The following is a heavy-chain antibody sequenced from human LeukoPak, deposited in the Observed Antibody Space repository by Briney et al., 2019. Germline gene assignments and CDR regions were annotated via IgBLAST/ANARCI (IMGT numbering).Heavy chain of an antibody. Sequence: ASVKVSCKASGYTFTSYYMHWVRQAPGQGLEWMGIINPSGGSTSYAQKFQGRVTMTRDMSTSTVYMELSSLRSEDTAVYYCARDRGDYVSSPYWYFDLWGRGTLVTVSS. CDR1: GYTFTSYY. V-gene: IGHV1-46*01. J-gene: IGHJ2*01. CDR2: INPSGGST. CDR3: ARDRGDYVSSPYWYFDL. D-gene: IGHD4-17*01.